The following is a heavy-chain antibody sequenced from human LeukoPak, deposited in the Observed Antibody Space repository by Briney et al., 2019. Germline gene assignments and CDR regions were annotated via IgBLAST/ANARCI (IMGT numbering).Heavy chain of an antibody. D-gene: IGHD3-9*01. V-gene: IGHV4-39*07. CDR3: ARDWRYFDPFDY. CDR1: GGSISSSSYY. Sequence: SQTLSLTCTVSGGSISSSSYYWGWIRQPPGKGLEWIGSIYHSGSTYYNPSLKSRVTISVDTSKNQFSLKLSSVTAADTAVYYCARDWRYFDPFDYWGQGTLVTVSS. J-gene: IGHJ4*02. CDR2: IYHSGST.